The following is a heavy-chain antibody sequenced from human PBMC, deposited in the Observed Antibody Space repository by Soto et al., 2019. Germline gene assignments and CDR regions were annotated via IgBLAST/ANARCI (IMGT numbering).Heavy chain of an antibody. CDR1: GFTFSTYW. J-gene: IGHJ4*02. V-gene: IGHV3-7*03. Sequence: EVQLLGSGGGLVQPGGSLRLSCVGSGFTFSTYWMNWVRQAPGKGLEWVANINPDGNVGTYVDSVRGRFTTSRDNAKNSPYLQMTSLRADDTSVYFCAGWGGHDYNYWGQGNMVTVSS. CDR2: INPDGNVG. CDR3: AGWGGHDYNY. D-gene: IGHD4-4*01.